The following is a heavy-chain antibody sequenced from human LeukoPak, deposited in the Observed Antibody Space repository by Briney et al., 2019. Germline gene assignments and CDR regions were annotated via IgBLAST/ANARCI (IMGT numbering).Heavy chain of an antibody. Sequence: PGGSLRLSCAVSGFSFSHYWMSWVRQAPGKGLEWVSAISGSGDSTYYADSVKGRFTISRDNSKNTLYLQMNSLRAEDTAVYYCAKDGGYDLFYYYYYMDVWGKGTTVTVSS. CDR2: ISGSGDST. V-gene: IGHV3-23*01. CDR3: AKDGGYDLFYYYYYMDV. CDR1: GFSFSHYW. J-gene: IGHJ6*03. D-gene: IGHD5-12*01.